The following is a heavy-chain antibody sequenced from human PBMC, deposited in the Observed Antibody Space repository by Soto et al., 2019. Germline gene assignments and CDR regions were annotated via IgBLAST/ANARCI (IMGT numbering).Heavy chain of an antibody. J-gene: IGHJ6*02. D-gene: IGHD1-1*01. Sequence: EVQLLESGGGLVQPGGSLRLSCAASGFTFSTYAMNWVRQAPGNGLEWVSAISGSGGSIHYADSVKGRFTISRDNSKNTLSLKMDVLRDEDTAVCPCVTGYWKGDVWGQGTTVTVSS. CDR2: ISGSGGSI. CDR3: VTGYWKGDV. V-gene: IGHV3-23*01. CDR1: GFTFSTYA.